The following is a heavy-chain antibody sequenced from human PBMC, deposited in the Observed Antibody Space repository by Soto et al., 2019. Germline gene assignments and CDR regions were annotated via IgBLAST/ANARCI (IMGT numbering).Heavy chain of an antibody. D-gene: IGHD6-13*01. CDR3: ARVVKDSSSWYLWFDP. CDR1: GGSISSYY. V-gene: IGHV4-4*07. CDR2: IYTSGST. Sequence: PSETLSLTCTVSGGSISSYYWSWIRQPAGKGLEWIGRIYTSGSTNYNPSLKSRVTMSVDTSKSQFSLKLSSVTAADTAVYYCARVVKDSSSWYLWFDPWGQGTLVTVSS. J-gene: IGHJ5*02.